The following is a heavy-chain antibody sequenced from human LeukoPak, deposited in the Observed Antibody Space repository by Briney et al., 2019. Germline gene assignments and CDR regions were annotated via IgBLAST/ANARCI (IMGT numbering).Heavy chain of an antibody. D-gene: IGHD2-2*01. CDR2: IYYSGST. Sequence: SETLSLTCTVSGGSISSSGYYWGWIRQPPGKGLEWIGNIYYSGSTYYNPSLKSRVTISVDTSKNQFSLKLSSVTAADTAVYYCARRYCSSTSCYEVDYWGQGTLVTVSS. CDR3: ARRYCSSTSCYEVDY. CDR1: GGSISSSGYY. J-gene: IGHJ4*02. V-gene: IGHV4-39*07.